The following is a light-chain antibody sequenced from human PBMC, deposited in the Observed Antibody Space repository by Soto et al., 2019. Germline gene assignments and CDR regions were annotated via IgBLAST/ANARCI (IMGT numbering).Light chain of an antibody. CDR3: QQYNNWPYT. Sequence: EIVMTQSPATLSVSPGERATLSCRASQSVGSNLAWYQQRPGQAPRPLIFGASTRAIGLPPRLSGSGSGTEFTLTISSLQSEDFAVYFCQQYNNWPYTLGRVTTLEIK. CDR2: GAS. J-gene: IGKJ2*01. V-gene: IGKV3-15*01. CDR1: QSVGSN.